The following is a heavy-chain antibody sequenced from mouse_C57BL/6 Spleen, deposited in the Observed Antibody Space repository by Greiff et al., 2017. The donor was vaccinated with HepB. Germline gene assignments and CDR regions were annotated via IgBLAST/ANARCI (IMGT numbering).Heavy chain of an antibody. V-gene: IGHV1-54*01. D-gene: IGHD2-1*01. Sequence: VQLQQSGAELVRPGTSVKVSCKASGYAFTNYLIEWVKQRPGQGLEWIGVINPGSGGTNYNEKFKGKATLTADKSSSTAYMQLSSLTSEDSGVYFCAREDYGNSLYAMDYWGQGTSVTVSS. CDR1: GYAFTNYL. CDR2: INPGSGGT. CDR3: AREDYGNSLYAMDY. J-gene: IGHJ4*01.